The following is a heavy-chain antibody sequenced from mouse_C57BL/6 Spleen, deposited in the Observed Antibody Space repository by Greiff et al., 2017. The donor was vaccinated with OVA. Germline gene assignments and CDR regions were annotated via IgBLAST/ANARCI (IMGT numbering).Heavy chain of an antibody. Sequence: EVQLQQSGPELVKPGASVKISCKASGYTFTDYYMNWVKQSHGKSLEWIGDINPNNGGTSYNQKFKGKATLTVDKSSSTAYMELRRLTSEDSAVYYCARYYAFDYWGQGTTLTVSS. CDR2: INPNNGGT. CDR1: GYTFTDYY. V-gene: IGHV1-26*01. D-gene: IGHD1-1*02. CDR3: ARYYAFDY. J-gene: IGHJ2*01.